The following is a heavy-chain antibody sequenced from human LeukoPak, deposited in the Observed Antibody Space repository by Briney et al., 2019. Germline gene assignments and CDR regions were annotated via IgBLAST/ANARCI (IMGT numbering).Heavy chain of an antibody. V-gene: IGHV3-30-3*01. CDR1: GFTFSSYA. Sequence: GGSLRLSCAASGFTFSSYAMHWVRQAPGKGLEWVAVISYDGSNKYYADSVKGRLTISRDNSKNTLYLQMNSLRAEDTAVYYCARGLQLYYFDYWGQGTLVTVSS. CDR3: ARGLQLYYFDY. D-gene: IGHD5-18*01. CDR2: ISYDGSNK. J-gene: IGHJ4*02.